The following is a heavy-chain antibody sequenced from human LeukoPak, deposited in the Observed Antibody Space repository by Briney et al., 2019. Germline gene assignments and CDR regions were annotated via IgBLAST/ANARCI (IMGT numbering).Heavy chain of an antibody. D-gene: IGHD2-2*01. V-gene: IGHV4-34*01. CDR1: SESFSGYF. CDR3: ARTCSSTSCYIY. J-gene: IGHJ4*02. Sequence: PSETLSLTCAVYSESFSGYFWSWIRQPPGKGLEWIGEINHSGSTNYNPSLKSRVTISVDTSKNQFSLKLSSVTAADTAVYYCARTCSSTSCYIYWGQGTLVTVSS. CDR2: INHSGST.